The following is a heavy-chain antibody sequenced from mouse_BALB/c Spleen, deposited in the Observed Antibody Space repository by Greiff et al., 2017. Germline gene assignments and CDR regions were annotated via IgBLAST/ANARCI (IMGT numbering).Heavy chain of an antibody. Sequence: QVQLQQSGPGLVAPSQSLSITCTVSGFSLTGYGVNWVRQPPGKGLEWLGMIWGDGSTDYNSALKSRLSISKDNSKSQVFLKMNSLQTDDTARYYCAREGRRSTIDYWGQGTTLTVSS. CDR3: AREGRRSTIDY. D-gene: IGHD2-1*01. CDR1: GFSLTGYG. V-gene: IGHV2-6-7*01. CDR2: IWGDGST. J-gene: IGHJ2*01.